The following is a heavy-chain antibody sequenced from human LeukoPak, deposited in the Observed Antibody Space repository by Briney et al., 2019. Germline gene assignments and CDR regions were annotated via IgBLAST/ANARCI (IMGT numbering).Heavy chain of an antibody. CDR2: ISAYNGNT. V-gene: IGHV1-18*01. CDR1: GYTFTSYG. Sequence: ASVKVSCKASGYTFTSYGISWVRQAPGQGLEWMGWISAYNGNTNYAQKLQGRVTMTTDTSTSTAYIELRSLRSDDTAVYYCARDSAIFGVAIARQFDYWGQGTLVTVSS. J-gene: IGHJ4*02. CDR3: ARDSAIFGVAIARQFDY. D-gene: IGHD3-3*01.